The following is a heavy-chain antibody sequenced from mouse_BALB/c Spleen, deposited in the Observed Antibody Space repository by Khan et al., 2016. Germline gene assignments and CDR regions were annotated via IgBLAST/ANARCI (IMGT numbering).Heavy chain of an antibody. J-gene: IGHJ2*01. CDR3: TTKVYYFDY. CDR2: ISSGGSS. Sequence: EVELVESGGGLVKPGGSLKLSCAASGFTFSSYAMSWVRQTPEKRLEWVASISSGGSSFYPDILKERFTISRDNARNILSLQMSRLRSEDTAMYYCTTKVYYFDYWGQGTTLTVSS. CDR1: GFTFSSYA. V-gene: IGHV5-6-5*01.